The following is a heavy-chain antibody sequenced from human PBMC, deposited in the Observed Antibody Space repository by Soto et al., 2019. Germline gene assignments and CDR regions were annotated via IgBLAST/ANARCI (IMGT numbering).Heavy chain of an antibody. V-gene: IGHV1-69*02. J-gene: IGHJ4*02. CDR1: GGTFSSYT. D-gene: IGHD3-10*01. Sequence: QVQLVQSGAEVKKPGSSVKVSCKASGGTFSSYTISWVRQAPGQGLEWMGRIIPILGIANYAQKFQGRVTITADKSTSTAYMELSSLRSEDTALYYCARGEGRTYYFDYWGQGTLVTVSS. CDR3: ARGEGRTYYFDY. CDR2: IIPILGIA.